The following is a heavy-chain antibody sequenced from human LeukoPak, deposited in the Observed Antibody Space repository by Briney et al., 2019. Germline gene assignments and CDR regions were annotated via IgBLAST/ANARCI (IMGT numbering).Heavy chain of an antibody. Sequence: SQTLSLTCAISGYNFSTISAAWNWVRHSPSRGLEWLGRTYYRSKWYNDYAVSVKSRITINPDTSKNQFSLQLNSVTPEDTAIYYCAREGYNNNWYRFDPWGQGTLVTVSS. CDR2: TYYRSKWYN. D-gene: IGHD6-13*01. CDR1: GYNFSTISAA. J-gene: IGHJ5*02. CDR3: AREGYNNNWYRFDP. V-gene: IGHV6-1*01.